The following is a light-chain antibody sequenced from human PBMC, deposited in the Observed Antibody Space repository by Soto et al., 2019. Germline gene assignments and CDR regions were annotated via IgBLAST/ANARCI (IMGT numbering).Light chain of an antibody. V-gene: IGKV3-20*01. CDR1: QSVADRY. J-gene: IGKJ1*01. Sequence: EVVLTQSPGTLSLSPGERATLSCRASQSVADRYLAWYQQKPGLAPRLLFYAATRRATGIPDRFSGSGSGTEFPLTISTLEPDHFAVYYCHHFGSSPETFGQGTKVE. CDR3: HHFGSSPET. CDR2: AAT.